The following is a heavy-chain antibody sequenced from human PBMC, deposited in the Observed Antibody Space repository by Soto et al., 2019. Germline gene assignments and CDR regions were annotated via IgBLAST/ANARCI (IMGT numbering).Heavy chain of an antibody. Sequence: QVQLQESGPGLVKPSETLSLTCTVSGGSISSYYWSWIRQPPGKGLEWIGYIYYSGSTNYNPSLKSRVTISVDTSKNQFSRKLSSVTAADTAVYYCARDVAAAGDFDYWGQGTLVTVSS. CDR3: ARDVAAAGDFDY. CDR1: GGSISSYY. J-gene: IGHJ4*02. D-gene: IGHD6-13*01. CDR2: IYYSGST. V-gene: IGHV4-59*01.